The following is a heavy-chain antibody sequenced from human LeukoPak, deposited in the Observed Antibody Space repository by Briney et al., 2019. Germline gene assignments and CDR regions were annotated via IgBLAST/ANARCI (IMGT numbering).Heavy chain of an antibody. CDR3: ARDYGHYDILTGYRPYGMDV. CDR1: GVSISSGGYY. J-gene: IGHJ6*02. D-gene: IGHD3-9*01. V-gene: IGHV4-31*03. CDR2: IYYSGST. Sequence: SETLTLTCTVSGVSISSGGYYWSWIRQHPGQGLEWIGYIYYSGSTYYNPSLKSRVTRSVDTSKNQFSLKLSSVTAADTAVYYCARDYGHYDILTGYRPYGMDVWGQGTTVTVSS.